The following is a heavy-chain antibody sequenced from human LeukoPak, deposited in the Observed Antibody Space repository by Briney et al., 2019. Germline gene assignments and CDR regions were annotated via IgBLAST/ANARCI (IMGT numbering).Heavy chain of an antibody. V-gene: IGHV1-3*01. J-gene: IGHJ4*02. CDR3: ARDLRGVISY. CDR2: INAGNGNT. Sequence: ASVKVSCKASGYTFTSYAMHWVRQAPGQRLEWMGWINAGNGNTKYSQKFQGRVTITRDTSASTAYMGLSSLRSEDTAVYYCARDLRGVISYWGQGTLVTVSS. CDR1: GYTFTSYA. D-gene: IGHD3-10*01.